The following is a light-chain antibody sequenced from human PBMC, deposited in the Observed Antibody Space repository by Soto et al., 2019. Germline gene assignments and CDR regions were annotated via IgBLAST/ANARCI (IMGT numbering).Light chain of an antibody. V-gene: IGKV3-20*01. CDR1: QSVSSNY. CDR3: QQCGSSPVT. CDR2: DAS. J-gene: IGKJ2*01. Sequence: EIVLTQSPGTLSSSPGERATLSCRASQSVSSNYLAWYQQKPGQAPRLLIYDASSRATGIPDSFSGSGSGTDFTLTISRLEPEDVAVYYCQQCGSSPVTFGRGTKLEIK.